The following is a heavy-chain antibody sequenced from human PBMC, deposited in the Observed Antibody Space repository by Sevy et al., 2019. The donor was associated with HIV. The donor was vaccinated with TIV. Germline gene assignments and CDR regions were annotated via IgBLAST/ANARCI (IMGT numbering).Heavy chain of an antibody. D-gene: IGHD2-2*01. CDR3: ARGMKMQMPYYYYYYMDV. Sequence: SETLSLTCAVYGGSFSGYYWTWIRQPPGKGLEWIGEINHSGSTNYNPSLKSRVSISVDTSKNQFSLKLSTVTAEDTAVYYCARGMKMQMPYYYYYYMDVWGKGTTVTVSS. V-gene: IGHV4-34*01. CDR1: GGSFSGYY. J-gene: IGHJ6*03. CDR2: INHSGST.